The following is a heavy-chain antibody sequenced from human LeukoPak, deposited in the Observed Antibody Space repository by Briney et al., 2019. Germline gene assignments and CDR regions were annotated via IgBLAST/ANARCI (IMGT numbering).Heavy chain of an antibody. J-gene: IGHJ4*02. V-gene: IGHV3-9*01. CDR2: ISWNSGSI. Sequence: GGSLRLSCAASGFTFDDYAMHWVRQAPGKGLEWVSGISWNSGSIGYADSVKGRFTISRDNAKNSLYLQMNSPRAEDTALYYCAKDMGGYSYGSPFDYWGQGTLVTVSS. CDR3: AKDMGGYSYGSPFDY. D-gene: IGHD5-18*01. CDR1: GFTFDDYA.